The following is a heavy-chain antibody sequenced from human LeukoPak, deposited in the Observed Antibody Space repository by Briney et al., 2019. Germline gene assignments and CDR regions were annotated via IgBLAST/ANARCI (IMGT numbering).Heavy chain of an antibody. D-gene: IGHD3-10*01. CDR2: TYYRSKWYN. J-gene: IGHJ4*02. V-gene: IGHV6-1*01. CDR1: GDSVSSNSAA. CDR3: ARDRGSLWFGELFFDY. Sequence: SQTLSLTCAISGDSVSSNSAAWNWIRRSPSRGLEWLGRTYYRSKWYNDYAVSVKSRITINPDTSKNQFSLQLNSVTPEDTAVYYCARDRGSLWFGELFFDYWGQGTLVTVSS.